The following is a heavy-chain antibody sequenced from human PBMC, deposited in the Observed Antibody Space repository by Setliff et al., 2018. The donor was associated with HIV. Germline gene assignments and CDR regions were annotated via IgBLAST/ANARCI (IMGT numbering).Heavy chain of an antibody. Sequence: GSLRLSCVASGLTLSTYTMNWVRQAPGKGLEWISSISSNIIYIYYADSVRGRFTISRDNAKNSLYLQMHSLRAEDTAVYYCARDGNAGWNDLDYWGQGTLVTVSS. J-gene: IGHJ4*02. D-gene: IGHD1-1*01. CDR3: ARDGNAGWNDLDY. CDR1: GLTLSTYT. V-gene: IGHV3-21*04. CDR2: ISSNIIYI.